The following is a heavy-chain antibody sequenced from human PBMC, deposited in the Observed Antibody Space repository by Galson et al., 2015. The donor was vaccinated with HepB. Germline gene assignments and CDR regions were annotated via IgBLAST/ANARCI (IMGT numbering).Heavy chain of an antibody. Sequence: SLRLSCAASGFTFSSYAMHWVRQAPGKGLEWVAVISYDGSNKYYADSVKGRFTISRDNSKNTLYLQMNSLRAEDTAVYYCARDSSGYDYYFDYWGQGTLVTVSS. CDR3: ARDSSGYDYYFDY. D-gene: IGHD3-22*01. V-gene: IGHV3-30*04. J-gene: IGHJ4*02. CDR1: GFTFSSYA. CDR2: ISYDGSNK.